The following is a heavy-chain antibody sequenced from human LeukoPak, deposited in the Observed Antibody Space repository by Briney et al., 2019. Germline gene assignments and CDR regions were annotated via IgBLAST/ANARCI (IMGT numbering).Heavy chain of an antibody. CDR2: IRYGGSNK. D-gene: IGHD3-9*01. J-gene: IGHJ5*02. CDR3: AKDPGVLRYFDWLPNWFDP. CDR1: GFTFSSYG. Sequence: GGSLRLSCAASGFTFSSYGMHWVRQAPGKGLEWVAFIRYGGSNKYYADSVKGRFTISRDNSKNTLYLQMNSLRAEDTAVYYCAKDPGVLRYFDWLPNWFDPWGQGTLVTVSS. V-gene: IGHV3-30*02.